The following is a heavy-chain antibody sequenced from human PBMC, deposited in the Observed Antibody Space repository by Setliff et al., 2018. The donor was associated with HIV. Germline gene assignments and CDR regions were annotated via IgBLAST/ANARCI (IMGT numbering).Heavy chain of an antibody. CDR3: ARSGYDPMPGAMAPILWYFDL. Sequence: SETLSLTCTVSGGSISSDSHYWNWIRQPAGKGLEWIGHIYTSGSTNYNPSLKSRVTISVDTSKIQFSLKLSSVSAADTAVYYCARSGYDPMPGAMAPILWYFDLWGRGTLVTVSS. J-gene: IGHJ2*01. CDR2: IYTSGST. V-gene: IGHV4-61*09. CDR1: GGSISSDSHY. D-gene: IGHD5-12*01.